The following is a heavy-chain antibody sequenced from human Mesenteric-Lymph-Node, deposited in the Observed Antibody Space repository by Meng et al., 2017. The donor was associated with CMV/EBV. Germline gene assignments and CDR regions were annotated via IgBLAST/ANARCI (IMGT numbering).Heavy chain of an antibody. J-gene: IGHJ6*02. Sequence: SVKVSCKVSGDSFTGHAFVWVRQAPGRELEWLGGIIPILDASKFAQKFAGRLTIRADRSTATAYMELRRLRSEDTAVYFCARDQGGYDRTSYGMDVWGQGTTVTVSS. CDR3: ARDQGGYDRTSYGMDV. CDR1: GDSFTGHA. CDR2: IIPILDAS. D-gene: IGHD5-12*01. V-gene: IGHV1-69*10.